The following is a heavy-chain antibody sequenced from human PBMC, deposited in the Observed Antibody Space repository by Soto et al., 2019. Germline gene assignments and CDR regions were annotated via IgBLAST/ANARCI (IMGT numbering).Heavy chain of an antibody. Sequence: GGSLRLSCAASGFTFNTYAMSWVRQAPGKGLEWVSAISDSGGRTYYADSVKGRFTISRDNSKNTLYLQINSLRAEDTAVYFCAKELVNSGWTYFDYWSQGTLVTVSS. D-gene: IGHD6-19*01. CDR2: ISDSGGRT. J-gene: IGHJ4*02. CDR1: GFTFNTYA. CDR3: AKELVNSGWTYFDY. V-gene: IGHV3-23*01.